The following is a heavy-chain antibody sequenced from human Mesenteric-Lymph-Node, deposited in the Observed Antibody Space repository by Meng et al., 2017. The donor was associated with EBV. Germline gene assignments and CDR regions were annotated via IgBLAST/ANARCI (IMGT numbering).Heavy chain of an antibody. CDR2: INHSGST. CDR1: GGSFRGSY. CDR3: ARGYGSGHL. D-gene: IGHD3-10*01. Sequence: VQRQRWGEGLLQPPATLSLACAGYGGSFRGSYWSWIRQPPGKGLEWIGEINHSGSTNYNPSLTRRVTISVDTSKNQFSLKLSSVTAADTAVYYCARGYGSGHLWGQGTLVTVSS. V-gene: IGHV4-34*01. J-gene: IGHJ4*02.